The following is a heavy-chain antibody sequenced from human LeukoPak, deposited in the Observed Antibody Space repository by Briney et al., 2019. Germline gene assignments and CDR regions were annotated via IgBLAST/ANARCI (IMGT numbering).Heavy chain of an antibody. V-gene: IGHV4-59*11. D-gene: IGHD5-24*01. CDR2: IYYSGST. Sequence: PSETLSLTCTVSGGSISSHYWSWIRQSPGKGLEWIGYIYYSGSTNYNPSLKSRVTISVDTSKNQFSLKLSSVTAADTAVCYCARGEMATIEDAFDIWGQGTMVTVSS. CDR3: ARGEMATIEDAFDI. J-gene: IGHJ3*02. CDR1: GGSISSHY.